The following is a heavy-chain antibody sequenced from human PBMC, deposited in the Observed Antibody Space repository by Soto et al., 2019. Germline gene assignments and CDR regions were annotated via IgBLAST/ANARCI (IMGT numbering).Heavy chain of an antibody. V-gene: IGHV4-34*01. J-gene: IGHJ4*02. CDR2: INHSGST. CDR3: ARGRYFDWPTARYFDY. CDR1: GGSFSGYY. D-gene: IGHD3-9*01. Sequence: SETLSLTCAVYGGSFSGYYWSWIRQPPGKGLEWIGEINHSGSTNYNPSLKSRVTISVDTSKNQFSLKLSSVTAADTAVYYCARGRYFDWPTARYFDYWGQGTLVTVSS.